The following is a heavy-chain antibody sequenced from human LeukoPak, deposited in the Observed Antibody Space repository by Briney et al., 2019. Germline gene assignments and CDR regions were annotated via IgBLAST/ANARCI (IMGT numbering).Heavy chain of an antibody. CDR1: GFSFNNYA. V-gene: IGHV3-23*01. D-gene: IGHD3-3*01. CDR3: AKGMAWILPYYVMDV. J-gene: IGHJ6*02. Sequence: GGSLTLSCAASGFSFNNYAMHWVRQAPGKGLEWVSALSGSGGSTYYADSVKGRVTISRDKSKNTLYLQMNSLRAEDTAVYYCAKGMAWILPYYVMDVWGQRTTVTVSS. CDR2: LSGSGGST.